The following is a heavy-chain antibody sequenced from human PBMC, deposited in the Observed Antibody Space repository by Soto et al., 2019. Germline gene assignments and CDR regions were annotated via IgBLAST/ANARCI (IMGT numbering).Heavy chain of an antibody. J-gene: IGHJ6*02. D-gene: IGHD1-1*01. CDR2: SIPLLKTP. CDR3: ARDGNSPNYYYSGMDV. V-gene: IGHV1-69*01. CDR1: GGTFSSYA. Sequence: QVQLVQPGAEVKKPGSSVKVSCRAFGGTFSSYAVSWVRQAPGQGLDWMGVSIPLLKTPKYVQKFQGRVTITADASASTVYMELSSLRSEDTAVYYCARDGNSPNYYYSGMDVWGQGTTVTVSS.